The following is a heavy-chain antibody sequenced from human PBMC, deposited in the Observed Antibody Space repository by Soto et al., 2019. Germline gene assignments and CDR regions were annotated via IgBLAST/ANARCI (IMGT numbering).Heavy chain of an antibody. Sequence: SVKVSCKAFGGTFSSYAICWVRQAPGQGLEWMGGIIPMFDSTNYAQKFQGRVTITADESTSTAFMELSSLRSEDTAVYYCARRVVVTSVRDIAYYYYGLDVWGQGSTVTVSS. D-gene: IGHD2-21*02. CDR2: IIPMFDST. CDR3: ARRVVVTSVRDIAYYYYGLDV. CDR1: GGTFSSYA. J-gene: IGHJ6*02. V-gene: IGHV1-69*13.